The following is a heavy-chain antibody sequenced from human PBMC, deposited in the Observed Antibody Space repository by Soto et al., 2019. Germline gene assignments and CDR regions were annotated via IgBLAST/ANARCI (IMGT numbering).Heavy chain of an antibody. D-gene: IGHD3-16*01. CDR3: TSHGRDDAYYHYGVDV. CDR2: IKSKDDDATT. J-gene: IGHJ6*02. Sequence: EVQLVESGGGLAKPGGSLRLSCAATGLTFNKAWMSWVRQAPGKGLEWVGRIKSKDDDATTDYAAPVKGRFIISRDDSKDTMYLQMNSLKIEDTGLYYCTSHGRDDAYYHYGVDVWGQGTTVIVSS. V-gene: IGHV3-15*07. CDR1: GLTFNKAW.